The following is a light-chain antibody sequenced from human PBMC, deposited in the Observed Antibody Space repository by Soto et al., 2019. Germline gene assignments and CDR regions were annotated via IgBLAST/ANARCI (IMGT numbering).Light chain of an antibody. Sequence: EIVLTQSPGTLSSSPGERATLSCRASQTVNSRLAWYQHKPGQAPRLLIYHTSNRATGIPARFSGGGSGTDFTLTISSLEPEDFAVYYCHQRQSWPRTFGQGTKVDIK. CDR2: HTS. CDR3: HQRQSWPRT. CDR1: QTVNSR. J-gene: IGKJ1*01. V-gene: IGKV3-11*01.